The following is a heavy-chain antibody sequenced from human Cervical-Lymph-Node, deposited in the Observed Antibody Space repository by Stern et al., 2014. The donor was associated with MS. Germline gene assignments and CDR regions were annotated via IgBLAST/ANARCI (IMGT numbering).Heavy chain of an antibody. CDR1: EFTFSDYY. D-gene: IGHD3-22*01. V-gene: IGHV3-11*01. Sequence: VQLVESGGGLVRPGGSLILSCAASEFTFSDYYMYWFRQAPGKGLEWVSYISSSGDTIYYADSVKGRFTISRDNAKNSLYLQMNSLRAEDTAVYYCARDPMYYYDSSGTWGQGTLVTVSS. J-gene: IGHJ4*02. CDR3: ARDPMYYYDSSGT. CDR2: ISSSGDTI.